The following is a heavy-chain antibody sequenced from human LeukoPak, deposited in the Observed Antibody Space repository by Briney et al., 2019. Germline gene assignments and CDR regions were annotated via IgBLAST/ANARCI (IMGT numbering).Heavy chain of an antibody. CDR2: INHSGST. CDR3: ARAYTEIQRSPYFDY. V-gene: IGHV4-34*01. Sequence: SETLSLTCAVYGGSFSGYYWSWIRQPPGKGLEWIGEINHSGSTNYNPSLKSRVTISVDTSKNQFSLKLSSVTAADTAVYYCARAYTEIQRSPYFDYWGQGTLVTVSS. D-gene: IGHD5-18*01. CDR1: GGSFSGYY. J-gene: IGHJ4*02.